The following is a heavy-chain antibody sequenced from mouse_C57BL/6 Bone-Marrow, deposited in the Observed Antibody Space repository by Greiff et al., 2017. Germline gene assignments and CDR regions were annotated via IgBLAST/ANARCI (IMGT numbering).Heavy chain of an antibody. CDR3: ARGNDCPFAY. CDR2: IDPSDSYT. CDR1: GYTFTSYW. Sequence: QVQLQQPGAELVKPGASVKLSCKASGYTFTSYWMQWVKQRPGQGLEWIGEIDPSDSYTNYNQKFKGKATLTVDTSSSTAYMQLSSLTSEDSAVYYCARGNDCPFAYWGQGTLVTVSA. J-gene: IGHJ3*01. V-gene: IGHV1-50*01. D-gene: IGHD2-4*01.